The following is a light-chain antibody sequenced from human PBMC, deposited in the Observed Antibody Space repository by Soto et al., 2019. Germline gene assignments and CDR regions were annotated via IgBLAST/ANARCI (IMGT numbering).Light chain of an antibody. CDR1: QSVSSSY. J-gene: IGKJ4*01. V-gene: IGKV3-20*01. CDR2: GAS. Sequence: EIVLTQSPGTLSLSPGERATLSCRASQSVSSSYLAWYQQTPGQAPMLLIYGASSRATGIPDRFSGSASGTDFTLTISRLEPEVFAVYCCQQYGSSPLTFGGGTKVEIK. CDR3: QQYGSSPLT.